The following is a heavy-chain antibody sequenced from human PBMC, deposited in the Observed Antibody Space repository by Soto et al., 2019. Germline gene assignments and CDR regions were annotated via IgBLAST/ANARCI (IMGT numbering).Heavy chain of an antibody. CDR3: AREIQLWLHASDI. Sequence: QVQLQESGPGLVEPSQTLSLTCTVSGGSISSGGYYWSWIRQHPGKGLEWIGYIYYSGSTYYNPSLKSRATISVDTSKNQFSLKLSSVTAADTAVYYCAREIQLWLHASDIWGQGTMVTVSS. V-gene: IGHV4-31*03. CDR2: IYYSGST. D-gene: IGHD5-18*01. J-gene: IGHJ3*02. CDR1: GGSISSGGYY.